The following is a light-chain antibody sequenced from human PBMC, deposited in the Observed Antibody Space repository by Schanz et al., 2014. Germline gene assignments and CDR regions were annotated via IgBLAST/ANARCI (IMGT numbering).Light chain of an antibody. CDR3: CSYAGSYNFWV. J-gene: IGLJ3*02. CDR2: DVS. CDR1: SSDVGGYNY. Sequence: QSVLTQPASVSGSPGQSITISCTGTSSDVGGYNYVSWYQQHPGKAPKLMIYDVSNRPSGVPDRFSGSKSGNTASLTVSGLQAEDEADYYCCSYAGSYNFWVFGGGTKLTVL. V-gene: IGLV2-8*01.